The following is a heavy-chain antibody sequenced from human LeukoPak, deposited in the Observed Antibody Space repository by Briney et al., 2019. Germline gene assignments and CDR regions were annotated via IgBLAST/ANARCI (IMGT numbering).Heavy chain of an antibody. Sequence: GASAKVSCKVSEYTLTELSMHWVRQAPGQGLEWMGGIIPIFGTANYAQKFQGRVTITADESTSTAYMELSSLRSEDTAVYYCARDSTIRYGWGAPYYYYMDVWGKGTTVTISS. D-gene: IGHD3-10*01. CDR3: ARDSTIRYGWGAPYYYYMDV. CDR1: EYTLTELS. V-gene: IGHV1-69*13. J-gene: IGHJ6*03. CDR2: IIPIFGTA.